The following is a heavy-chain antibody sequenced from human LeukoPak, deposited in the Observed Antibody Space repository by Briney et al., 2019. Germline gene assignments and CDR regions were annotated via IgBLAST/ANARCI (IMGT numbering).Heavy chain of an antibody. CDR3: AKIGSSGWPVDY. CDR1: GFTFSSYS. V-gene: IGHV3-21*01. CDR2: ISSSSSYI. D-gene: IGHD6-19*01. J-gene: IGHJ4*02. Sequence: GGSLRLSCAASGFTFSSYSMNWVRQAPGKGLEWVSSISSSSSYIYYADSVKGRFTISRDNAKNSLYLRMNSLRAEDTAVYYCAKIGSSGWPVDYWGQGTLVTVSS.